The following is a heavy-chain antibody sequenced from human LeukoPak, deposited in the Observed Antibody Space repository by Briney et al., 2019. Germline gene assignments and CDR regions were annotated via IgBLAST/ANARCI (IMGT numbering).Heavy chain of an antibody. D-gene: IGHD3-10*01. CDR2: ENQDGSEI. J-gene: IGHJ6*02. CDR1: GFFFNSYW. Sequence: GGSLRLSCVTSGFFFNSYWMSWVRQAPGKGLEWVANENQDGSEIYYVDSVKGRFIMSRDNTKNSFYLQMSSLRAEDTAVYYCARALWSGPVYYGMDVWGQGTTVTVSS. CDR3: ARALWSGPVYYGMDV. V-gene: IGHV3-7*01.